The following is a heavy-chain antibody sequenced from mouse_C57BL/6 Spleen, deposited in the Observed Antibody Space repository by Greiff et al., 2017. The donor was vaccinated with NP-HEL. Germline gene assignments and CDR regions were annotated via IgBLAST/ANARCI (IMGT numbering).Heavy chain of an antibody. J-gene: IGHJ2*01. CDR3: ARGGDYMYFDY. CDR1: GYTFTSYW. D-gene: IGHD2-4*01. Sequence: QVQLQQPGAELVRPGTSVKLSCKASGYTFTSYWMHWVKQRPGQGLEWIGVIDPSDSYTNYNQKFKGKATLTVDTSSSTAYMQLSSLTSEDSAVYYCARGGDYMYFDYWGQGTTLTVSS. CDR2: IDPSDSYT. V-gene: IGHV1-59*01.